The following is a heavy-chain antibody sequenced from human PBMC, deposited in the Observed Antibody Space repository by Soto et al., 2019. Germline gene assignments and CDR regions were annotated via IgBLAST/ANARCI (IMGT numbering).Heavy chain of an antibody. CDR3: ARSSLTFGGVIVLDY. CDR2: IYYSGST. D-gene: IGHD3-16*02. J-gene: IGHJ4*02. V-gene: IGHV4-59*01. Sequence: SETLSLTCTVSGGSISSYYWSWIRQPPGKGLEWIGYIYYSGSTNYNPSLKSRVTISVDTSKNQFSLKLSSVTAADTAVYYCARSSLTFGGVIVLDYWGQGTLVTVSS. CDR1: GGSISSYY.